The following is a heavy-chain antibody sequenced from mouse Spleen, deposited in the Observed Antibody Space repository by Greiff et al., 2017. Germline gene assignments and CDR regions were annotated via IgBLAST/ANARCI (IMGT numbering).Heavy chain of an antibody. CDR1: GYTFTSYW. CDR3: ASVAPGYYFDY. CDR2: IDPSDSYT. V-gene: IGHV1-69*01. Sequence: QVQLKQSGAELVMPGASVKLSCKASGYTFTSYWMHWVKQRPGQGLEWIGEIDPSDSYTNYNQKFKGKATLTVDKSSSTAYMQLSSLTSEDSAVYYCASVAPGYYFDYWGQGTTLTVSS. J-gene: IGHJ2*01.